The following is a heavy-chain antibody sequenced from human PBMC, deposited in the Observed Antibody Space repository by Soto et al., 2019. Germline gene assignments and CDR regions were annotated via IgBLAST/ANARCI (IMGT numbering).Heavy chain of an antibody. CDR3: AKDLTVDTATYYFDY. CDR2: ISGSGGST. D-gene: IGHD5-18*01. V-gene: IGHV3-23*01. J-gene: IGHJ4*02. Sequence: EVQLLESGGGLVQPGGSLRLSCAASGFTFSSYAMNWVRQAPGKGLEWFSAISGSGGSTYYADSVKGRFTISRDNFKNTLYLQMNSLRAEDTAVYYCAKDLTVDTATYYFDYWGQGPLVTVSS. CDR1: GFTFSSYA.